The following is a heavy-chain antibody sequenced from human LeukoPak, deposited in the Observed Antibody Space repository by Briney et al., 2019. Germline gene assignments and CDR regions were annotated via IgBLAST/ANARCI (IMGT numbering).Heavy chain of an antibody. V-gene: IGHV3-53*01. CDR2: IYSDNT. CDR1: GFTVSSNS. Sequence: GGSLRLSCTVSGFTVSSNSMSWVRQAPGKGLEWVSFIYSDNTHYSDSVKCRFTISRDNSKNTLYLQMNSLRAEDTAVYYCARRAGAYSHPYDYWGQGTLVTVSS. D-gene: IGHD4/OR15-4a*01. CDR3: ARRAGAYSHPYDY. J-gene: IGHJ4*02.